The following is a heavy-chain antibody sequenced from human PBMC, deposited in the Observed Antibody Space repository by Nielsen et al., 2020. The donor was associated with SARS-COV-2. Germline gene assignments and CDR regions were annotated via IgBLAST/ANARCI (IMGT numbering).Heavy chain of an antibody. CDR1: GFTFSSYA. CDR2: IGGSGGST. D-gene: IGHD3-22*01. CDR3: AKGNYDSSGYFDY. J-gene: IGHJ4*02. Sequence: GGSLRLSCAASGFTFSSYAMHWVRQAPGKGLEWVSAIGGSGGSTWYADSVKGRFTISRDNSKNTLFLQLNGLRAEDTAVYYCAKGNYDSSGYFDYWGQGTLVTVSS. V-gene: IGHV3-23*01.